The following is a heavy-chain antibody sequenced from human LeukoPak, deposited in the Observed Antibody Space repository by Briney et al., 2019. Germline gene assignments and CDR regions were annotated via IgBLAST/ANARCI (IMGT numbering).Heavy chain of an antibody. CDR2: IIPILGTA. V-gene: IGHV1-69*01. Sequence: SVKVSCKASGGTFSSYAISWVRQAPGQGLEWMGGIIPILGTANYAQKFQGRVTITADESTSTAYMELSSLRSEDTAVYYCARMGCTNGYYYYYMDVWGKGTTVTVSS. J-gene: IGHJ6*03. CDR3: ARMGCTNGYYYYYMDV. D-gene: IGHD2-8*01. CDR1: GGTFSSYA.